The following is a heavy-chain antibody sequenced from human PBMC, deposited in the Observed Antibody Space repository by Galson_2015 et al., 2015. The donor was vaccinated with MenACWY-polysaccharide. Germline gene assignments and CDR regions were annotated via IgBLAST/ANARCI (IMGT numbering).Heavy chain of an antibody. Sequence: SLRLSCAASGFTFSNYWMHWVRQAPGEGLVWVSRIKSDGSTTNNADSVKGRFIISRDNAKSTLYLEMNSLRAEDTAVDYCANSISGGKLEYWGQGSLVTVSS. CDR2: IKSDGSTT. CDR1: GFTFSNYW. V-gene: IGHV3-74*01. J-gene: IGHJ4*02. D-gene: IGHD4-23*01. CDR3: ANSISGGKLEY.